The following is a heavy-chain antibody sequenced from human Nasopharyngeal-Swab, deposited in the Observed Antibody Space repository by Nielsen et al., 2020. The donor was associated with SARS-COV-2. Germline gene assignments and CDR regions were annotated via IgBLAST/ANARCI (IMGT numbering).Heavy chain of an antibody. CDR3: ARDGRDYYDSSGYYPDY. CDR2: ISSSSSYI. J-gene: IGHJ4*02. D-gene: IGHD3-22*01. CDR1: GFTFSSYS. Sequence: GGSLRLSCAASGFTFSSYSMNWVRQAPGKGLEWVSSISSSSSYIYYANSVKGRFTISRDNPKNSLYLQMNSLRAEDTAVYYCARDGRDYYDSSGYYPDYWGQGTLVTVSS. V-gene: IGHV3-21*01.